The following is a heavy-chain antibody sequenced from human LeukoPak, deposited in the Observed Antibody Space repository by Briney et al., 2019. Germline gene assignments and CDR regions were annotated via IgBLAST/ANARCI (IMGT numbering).Heavy chain of an antibody. J-gene: IGHJ5*02. CDR1: GGSFSGYY. Sequence: SETLSLTCAVYGGSFSGYYWSWIRQPPGKGLEWIGEINHSGSTNYNPSLKSRVTISVDTSKNQFSLKLSSVTAADTAVYYCARHSTDIWFGELHWFDPWGQGILATVSS. V-gene: IGHV4-34*01. CDR2: INHSGST. CDR3: ARHSTDIWFGELHWFDP. D-gene: IGHD3-10*01.